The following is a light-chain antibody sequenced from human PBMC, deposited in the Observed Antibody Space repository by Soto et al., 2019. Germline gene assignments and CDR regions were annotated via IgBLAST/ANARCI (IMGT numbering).Light chain of an antibody. J-gene: IGLJ1*01. Sequence: ALTQPASVSGSPGQSITISCTGTSSDVGGYNYVSWYQQHPGKAPKLMIYDVSNRPSGVSNRFSGSKSGNTASLTISGLQAEDEADYYCSSYTSSSRGVFGTGTKVTVL. CDR3: SSYTSSSRGV. CDR1: SSDVGGYNY. CDR2: DVS. V-gene: IGLV2-14*01.